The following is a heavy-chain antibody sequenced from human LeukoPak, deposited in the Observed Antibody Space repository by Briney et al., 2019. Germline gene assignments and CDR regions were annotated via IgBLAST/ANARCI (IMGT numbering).Heavy chain of an antibody. J-gene: IGHJ4*02. V-gene: IGHV3-21*04. CDR1: GFTFSSYS. CDR3: AKHAVLDY. Sequence: GGSLRLSCAASGFTFSSYSMNWVRQAPGKGLEWVSSISSSSSYIYYADSVKGRFTISRDNSKNTLYLQMNSLRAEDTAVYYCAKHAVLDYWGQGTLVTVSS. D-gene: IGHD6-19*01. CDR2: ISSSSSYI.